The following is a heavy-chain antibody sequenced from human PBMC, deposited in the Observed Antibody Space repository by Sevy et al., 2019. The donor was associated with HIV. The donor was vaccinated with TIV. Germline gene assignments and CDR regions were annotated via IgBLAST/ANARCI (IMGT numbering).Heavy chain of an antibody. CDR2: IIPIFGTA. Sequence: ASVKVSCKASGGTFSSYAISWVRQAPGQGLEWMGGIIPIFGTANYAQKFQGRVTITADKSTSTAYMELSSLRSEDTAVCYCARGRRDKVYHFDYWGQGTLVTVSS. V-gene: IGHV1-69*06. J-gene: IGHJ4*02. D-gene: IGHD2-2*01. CDR3: ARGRRDKVYHFDY. CDR1: GGTFSSYA.